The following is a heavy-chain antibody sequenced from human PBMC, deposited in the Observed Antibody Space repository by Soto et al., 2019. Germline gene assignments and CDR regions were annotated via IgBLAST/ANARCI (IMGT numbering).Heavy chain of an antibody. D-gene: IGHD6-6*01. J-gene: IGHJ6*02. V-gene: IGHV3-23*01. CDR1: GFTFSSYA. CDR2: ISGSGGST. Sequence: PGGSLRLSCAASGFTFSSYAMSWVRQAPGKGLEWVSAISGSGGSTFYVDSVKGRFTISRDNSKNTLYLQMNSLRVEDTAVYYCAKGAHRSSSRGMDVWGQGTTVTVSS. CDR3: AKGAHRSSSRGMDV.